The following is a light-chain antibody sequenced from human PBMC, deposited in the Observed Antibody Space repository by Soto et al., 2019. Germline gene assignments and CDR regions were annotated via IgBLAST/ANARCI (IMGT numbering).Light chain of an antibody. Sequence: QSLLGQPASVSECRSQHLTISFTWSSSKSRADYDVHWYQQLPATAPKLLIYANSNRPSGVPDRFSGYKSGISASLAITGLQADDEADYYCQSYESSSLSGFVFGRGTKVTVL. CDR1: SSKSRADYD. J-gene: IGLJ1*01. CDR2: ANS. CDR3: QSYESSSLSGFV. V-gene: IGLV1-40*01.